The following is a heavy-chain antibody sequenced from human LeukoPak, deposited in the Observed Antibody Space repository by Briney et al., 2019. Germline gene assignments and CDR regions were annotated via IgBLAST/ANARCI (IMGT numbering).Heavy chain of an antibody. V-gene: IGHV3-7*03. Sequence: AGGSLRLSCAASGFTFSDYWMSWVRQAPGKGLEWLANIKQDGTEKNYLDSVRGRLILSRDNAKSSLYLQLNHLRVDDTAVYYCARDSRRVGATGGSDFWGQGTLVTVSS. CDR3: ARDSRRVGATGGSDF. J-gene: IGHJ4*02. CDR1: GFTFSDYW. CDR2: IKQDGTEK. D-gene: IGHD1-26*01.